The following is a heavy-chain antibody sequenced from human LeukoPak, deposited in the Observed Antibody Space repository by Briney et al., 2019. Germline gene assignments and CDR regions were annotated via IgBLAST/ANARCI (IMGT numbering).Heavy chain of an antibody. V-gene: IGHV1-2*02. J-gene: IGHJ6*03. CDR3: ARSASGSLGPGYYYYYMDV. CDR1: GYTFTGYY. Sequence: GASVKVSFKASGYTFTGYYMHWVRQAPGQGLEWMGWINPNSGGTNYAQKFQGRVTMTRDTSISTAYMELSSLRSEDTAVYYCARSASGSLGPGYYYYYMDVWGKGTTVTVSS. CDR2: INPNSGGT. D-gene: IGHD6-25*01.